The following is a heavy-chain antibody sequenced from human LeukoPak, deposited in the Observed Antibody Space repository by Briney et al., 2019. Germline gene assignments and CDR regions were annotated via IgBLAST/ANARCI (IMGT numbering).Heavy chain of an antibody. V-gene: IGHV3-74*01. D-gene: IGHD4-17*01. CDR3: ARAGYGDYADY. J-gene: IGHJ4*02. CDR1: GFTFSNYA. CDR2: ISSDGSSA. Sequence: GGSLRLSCAASGFTFSNYAMTWVRQAPGKGLVWVSRISSDGSSANHADSVKGRFTISRDNAKSTLYLQMNSLRAEDTAVYFCARAGYGDYADYWGQGTLVTVSS.